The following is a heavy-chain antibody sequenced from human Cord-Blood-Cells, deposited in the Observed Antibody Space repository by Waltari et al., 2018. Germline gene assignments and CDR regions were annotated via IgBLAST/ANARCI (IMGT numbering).Heavy chain of an antibody. Sequence: QVQLVESGGGVVQPGRYLGLSCAASGFPFSSYGMHWVRRAPGRGLGWVAVISYDGSNKYYADSVKGRFTISRDNSKNTLYLQMNSLRAEDTAVYYCAKDVSITIFGVVSGMDVWGQGTTVTVSS. CDR3: AKDVSITIFGVVSGMDV. J-gene: IGHJ6*02. CDR2: ISYDGSNK. CDR1: GFPFSSYG. V-gene: IGHV3-30*18. D-gene: IGHD3-3*01.